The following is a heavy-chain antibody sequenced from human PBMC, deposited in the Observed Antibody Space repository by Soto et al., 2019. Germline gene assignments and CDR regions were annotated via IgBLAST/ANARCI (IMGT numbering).Heavy chain of an antibody. J-gene: IGHJ4*02. CDR2: INPNSGGT. CDR3: ARVECSSTSCYEDY. D-gene: IGHD2-2*01. V-gene: IGHV1-2*04. Sequence: QVQLVQSGAEVKKPGASVKVSCKASGYTFTGYYMHWVRQAPGQGLEWMGWINPNSGGTNYAQKFKGWVTMTRDTSISTAYMELSRLRSDDTAVYYCARVECSSTSCYEDYWGQGTLVTVSS. CDR1: GYTFTGYY.